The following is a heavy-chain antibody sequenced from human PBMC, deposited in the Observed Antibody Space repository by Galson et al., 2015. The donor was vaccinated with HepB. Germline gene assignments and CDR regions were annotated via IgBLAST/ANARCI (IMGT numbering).Heavy chain of an antibody. V-gene: IGHV1-69*04. CDR2: IIPILGVP. Sequence: SVKVSCKASGGTFSSYAISWVRQAPGQGLEWMGRIIPILGVPSYAQKFQGRVTITADKSTSTAYMEVSSLRSEDTAVYYCAREEGYSNYDVRWFDPWGQGTLVTVSS. J-gene: IGHJ5*02. CDR1: GGTFSSYA. CDR3: AREEGYSNYDVRWFDP. D-gene: IGHD4-11*01.